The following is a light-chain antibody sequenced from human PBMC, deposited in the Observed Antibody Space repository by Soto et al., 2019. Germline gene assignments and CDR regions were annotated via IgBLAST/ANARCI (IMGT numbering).Light chain of an antibody. J-gene: IGKJ5*01. Sequence: DIQMAQSPSSLSASGGDIVIITCLASQSIRSHLNWYQQKAGKAPKVLIYAASSLQSGVPSRFSGSGSGTDFTLTISSLQPEDFATYYCQQSYSTPITFGQGTRLEI. CDR2: AAS. V-gene: IGKV1-39*01. CDR1: QSIRSH. CDR3: QQSYSTPIT.